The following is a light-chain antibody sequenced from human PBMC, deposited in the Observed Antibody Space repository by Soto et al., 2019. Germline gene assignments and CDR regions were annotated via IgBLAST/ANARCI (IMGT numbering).Light chain of an antibody. CDR3: QQYDSPPQT. V-gene: IGKV3-20*01. CDR2: ATT. CDR1: QNVKTNS. Sequence: EIVLTQSPGTLSLSPGERATLSCRASQNVKTNSLTWYQQKPGRAPRLLIYATTKRTTGIPDRFSGSGSGTDFTLIISRLEPEDFAVYYCQQYDSPPQTFGQGTKLEIK. J-gene: IGKJ2*01.